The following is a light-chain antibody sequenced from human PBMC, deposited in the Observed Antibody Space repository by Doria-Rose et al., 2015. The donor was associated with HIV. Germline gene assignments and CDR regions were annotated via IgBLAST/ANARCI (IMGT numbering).Light chain of an antibody. CDR2: DGS. Sequence: TQSPGTLSLSPGERATLSCSASQSFSSTYLAWYQQKPGQAPSLLIYDGSTRATGIPDRFSASGSGTDFTLTINRLEPEGFALYYCHQYGTSWTFGQGTKVEI. V-gene: IGKV3-20*01. CDR1: QSFSSTY. J-gene: IGKJ1*01. CDR3: HQYGTSWT.